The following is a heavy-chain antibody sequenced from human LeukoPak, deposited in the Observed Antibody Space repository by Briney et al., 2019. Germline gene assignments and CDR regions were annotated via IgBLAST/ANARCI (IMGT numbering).Heavy chain of an antibody. CDR2: INPNSGGT. V-gene: IGHV1-2*06. D-gene: IGHD2-2*01. CDR3: ARGRKGGCSSTSCSNWFDP. Sequence: ASVKVSCTASGYTFTGYYMHWVRQAPGQGLEWMGRINPNSGGTNYAQKFQGRVTMTRDTSISTAYMELSRLRSDDTAVYYCARGRKGGCSSTSCSNWFDPWGQGTLVTVSS. CDR1: GYTFTGYY. J-gene: IGHJ5*02.